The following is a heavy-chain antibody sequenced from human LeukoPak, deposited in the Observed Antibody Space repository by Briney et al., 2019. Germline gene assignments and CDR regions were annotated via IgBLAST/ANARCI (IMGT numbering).Heavy chain of an antibody. CDR1: GFTFSSYA. J-gene: IGHJ4*02. CDR2: ISYDGSNK. Sequence: SGGSLRLSCAASGFTFSSYAMHWVRQAPGKGLEWVAVISYDGSNKYYADSVKGRFTISRDNSKNTLYLQMNSLRAEDTAVYYCARCDYFDYWGQGTLVTVSS. V-gene: IGHV3-30-3*01. CDR3: ARCDYFDY.